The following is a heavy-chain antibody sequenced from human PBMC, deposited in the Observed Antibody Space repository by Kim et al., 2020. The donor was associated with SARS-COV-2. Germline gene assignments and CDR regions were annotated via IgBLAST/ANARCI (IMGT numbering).Heavy chain of an antibody. D-gene: IGHD2-15*01. Sequence: DSVKGRFTISRDNAKTSLYLQMNSLRAEDTAVYYCAREEEDMGARGAFDIWGQGTMVTVSS. CDR3: AREEEDMGARGAFDI. V-gene: IGHV3-11*05. J-gene: IGHJ3*02.